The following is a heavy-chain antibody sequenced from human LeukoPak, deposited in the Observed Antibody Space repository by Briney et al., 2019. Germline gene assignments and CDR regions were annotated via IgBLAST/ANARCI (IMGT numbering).Heavy chain of an antibody. CDR2: ISSLRSES. Sequence: GGSLRLSCAGSGFTFSDYYMNWVRQAPGKGLEWISYISSLRSESKYADSVKGRFTISRDNAKGSLYLQMNNLRAEDTAVYYCARSIAVAGDLDSWGQGTLVTVSS. D-gene: IGHD6-19*01. CDR1: GFTFSDYY. V-gene: IGHV3-11*06. J-gene: IGHJ4*02. CDR3: ARSIAVAGDLDS.